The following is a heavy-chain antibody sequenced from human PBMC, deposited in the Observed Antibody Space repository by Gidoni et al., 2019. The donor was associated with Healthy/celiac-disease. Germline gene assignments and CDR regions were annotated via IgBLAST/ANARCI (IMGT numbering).Heavy chain of an antibody. CDR1: GYSFTSYW. V-gene: IGHV5-51*03. CDR3: ARPAGPHYYYYGMDV. CDR2: IYPGDSDT. Sequence: EVQLVQSGAEVNKPGESLKISCKGSGYSFTSYWIGWVRQMPGKGLEWMGIIYPGDSDTRYSPSFQGQVTISADKSISTAYLQWSSLKASDTAMYYCARPAGPHYYYYGMDVWGQGTTVTVSS. J-gene: IGHJ6*02.